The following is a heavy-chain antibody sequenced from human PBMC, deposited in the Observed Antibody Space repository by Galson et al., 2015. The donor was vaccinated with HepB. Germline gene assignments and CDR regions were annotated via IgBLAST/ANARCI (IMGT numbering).Heavy chain of an antibody. J-gene: IGHJ6*02. V-gene: IGHV3-33*01. Sequence: SLRLSCAASGFTFSSYGMHWVRQAPGKGLEWVAVIWNDGSNKYYADSVKGRFTISRDNSKNTLYLQMNSLRAEDTAVYYCARANGGGSSSSYGMDIWGQGTPVTVSS. CDR1: GFTFSSYG. CDR2: IWNDGSNK. D-gene: IGHD3-10*01. CDR3: ARANGGGSSSSYGMDI.